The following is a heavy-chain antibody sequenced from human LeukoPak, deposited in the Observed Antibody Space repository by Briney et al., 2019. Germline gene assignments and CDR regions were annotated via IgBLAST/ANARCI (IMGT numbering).Heavy chain of an antibody. CDR3: VRVAHGATFDY. CDR2: IWYDGSNK. J-gene: IGHJ4*02. D-gene: IGHD5-12*01. CDR1: GFTFSSYG. Sequence: GGSLRLSCAASGFTFSSYGMHWVRQAPGKGLEWVAVIWYDGSNKYYTESVKGRFTISRDNAKNSLYLQMNSLRAEDTAVYYCVRVAHGATFDYWGRGTLVTVSS. V-gene: IGHV3-33*01.